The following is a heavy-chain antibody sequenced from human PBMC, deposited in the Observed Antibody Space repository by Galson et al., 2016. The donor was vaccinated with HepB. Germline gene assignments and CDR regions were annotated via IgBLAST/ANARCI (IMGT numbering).Heavy chain of an antibody. V-gene: IGHV1-46*01. Sequence: SVKVSCKASGYIFTSYHMHWVRRAPGQGLEWMGIINPSGGSTSYAQKSQGRVTMTEDTSTDTAYMELSSLRSDDTAVYYCATGGVWGQGTLVTVSS. J-gene: IGHJ4*02. D-gene: IGHD3-10*01. CDR3: ATGGV. CDR2: INPSGGST. CDR1: GYIFTSYH.